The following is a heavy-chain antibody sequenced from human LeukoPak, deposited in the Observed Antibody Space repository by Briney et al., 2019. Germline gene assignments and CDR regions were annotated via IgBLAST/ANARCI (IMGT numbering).Heavy chain of an antibody. CDR3: ARGPYDFWSGYYFYYYYGMDV. CDR2: IIPILGIA. Sequence: ASVKVSCKASGGTFSSYAISWVRQAPGQGLEWMGRIIPILGIANYAQKFQGRVTITADKSTSTAYMELSSLRSEDTAVYYCARGPYDFWSGYYFYYYYGMDVWGQGTTVTVSS. V-gene: IGHV1-69*04. J-gene: IGHJ6*02. D-gene: IGHD3-3*01. CDR1: GGTFSSYA.